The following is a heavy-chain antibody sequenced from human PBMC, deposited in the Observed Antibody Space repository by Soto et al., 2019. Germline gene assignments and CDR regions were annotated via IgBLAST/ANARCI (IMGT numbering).Heavy chain of an antibody. CDR3: ARVGRRDLELVYLDY. D-gene: IGHD1-26*01. CDR1: GYTFTSYY. V-gene: IGHV1-46*01. CDR2: IIPSGGST. Sequence: ASVKVSCKASGYTFTSYYMHWVRQLPGQGLEWMGIIIPSGGSTRYAQKFQCRVTMTRDTSTSTVYMELSSLRSEDTAVYYCARVGRRDLELVYLDYWGQGTQVTVCS. J-gene: IGHJ4*02.